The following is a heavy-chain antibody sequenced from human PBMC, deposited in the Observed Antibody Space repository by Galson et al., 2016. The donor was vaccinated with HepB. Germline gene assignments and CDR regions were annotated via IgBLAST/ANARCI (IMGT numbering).Heavy chain of an antibody. V-gene: IGHV4-31*03. CDR1: GGSISSGGYY. D-gene: IGHD4-17*01. J-gene: IGHJ4*02. CDR2: IYYSGST. CDR3: ARMVYGDAYYFDC. Sequence: LSLTCTVSGGSISSGGYYWSWIRQHPGKGLEWIGYIYYSGSTYYNPSLKSRVTISVDTSKNQFSLKLSSVTAADTAVYYCARMVYGDAYYFDCWGQGTLVTVSS.